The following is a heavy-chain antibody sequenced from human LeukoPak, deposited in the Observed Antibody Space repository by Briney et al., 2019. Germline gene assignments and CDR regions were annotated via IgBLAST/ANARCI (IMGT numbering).Heavy chain of an antibody. J-gene: IGHJ4*02. Sequence: SETLSLTCTVSGGSISSSSYYWGWIRQPPGKGLEWIGSIYYSGSTYYNPSLKSRVTISVDTSKNQFSLKLSSVTAADTAVYYCARIVRGLVIIPDYWGQGTLVTVSS. V-gene: IGHV4-39*07. CDR1: GGSISSSSYY. CDR2: IYYSGST. CDR3: ARIVRGLVIIPDY. D-gene: IGHD3-9*01.